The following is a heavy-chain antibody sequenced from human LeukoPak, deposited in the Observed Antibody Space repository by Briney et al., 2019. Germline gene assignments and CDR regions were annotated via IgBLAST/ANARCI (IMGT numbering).Heavy chain of an antibody. CDR3: ARSPEGGGLFDY. CDR1: GYSISSGYY. J-gene: IGHJ4*02. CDR2: IYHSGST. Sequence: SETLSLTCTVSGYSISSGYYWGWIRQPPGKGLEWIGSIYHSGSTYYNPSLKSRVTISVDTSKNQFSLKLSSVTAAGTAVYFCARSPEGGGLFDYWGQGTLVTVSS. D-gene: IGHD1-26*01. V-gene: IGHV4-38-2*02.